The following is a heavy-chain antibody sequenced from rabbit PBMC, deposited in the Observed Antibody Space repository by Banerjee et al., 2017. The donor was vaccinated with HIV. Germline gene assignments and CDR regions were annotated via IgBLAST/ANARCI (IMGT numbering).Heavy chain of an antibody. J-gene: IGHJ4*01. CDR2: IYTKSGTT. V-gene: IGHV1S45*01. CDR3: AREVDGSRGSINL. D-gene: IGHD1-1*01. Sequence: QEQLVESGGGLVQPEGSLTLTCTASGFSFSSAYDMCWVRQAPGKGLELIACIYTKSGTTYYASWAKGRFTISKTSSTTVTLQMTSLTAADTATYFCAREVDGSRGSINLWGPGTLVTVS. CDR1: GFSFSSAYD.